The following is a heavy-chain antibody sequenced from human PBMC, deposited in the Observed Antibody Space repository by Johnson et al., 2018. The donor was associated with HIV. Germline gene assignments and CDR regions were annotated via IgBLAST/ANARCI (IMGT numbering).Heavy chain of an antibody. J-gene: IGHJ3*02. V-gene: IGHV3-30*04. CDR3: ARDGGETVVGSGAFDI. D-gene: IGHD4-23*01. Sequence: QLVESGGGVVQPGRSLRLYCAASGFTFSSYAMHSVRQAPGKGLEWVAVLSYDGSNTYYAASVQGRFHISRDNSKNTLYLQMNSLRAEDTAVYYCARDGGETVVGSGAFDIWCQGTMVTVSS. CDR1: GFTFSSYA. CDR2: LSYDGSNT.